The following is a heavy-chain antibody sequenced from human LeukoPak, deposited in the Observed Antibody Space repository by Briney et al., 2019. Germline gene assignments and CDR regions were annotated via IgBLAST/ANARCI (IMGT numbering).Heavy chain of an antibody. D-gene: IGHD6-13*01. Sequence: GGSLRLSCAASGFTFSSYAMSWVRQAPGKGLEWVSGISRNSGSIGYADSVKGRFTISRDNAKNSLYLQMNSLRAEDTALYYCAKANRYSKGAFDIWGQGTMVTVSS. CDR3: AKANRYSKGAFDI. CDR1: GFTFSSYA. J-gene: IGHJ3*02. V-gene: IGHV3-9*01. CDR2: ISRNSGSI.